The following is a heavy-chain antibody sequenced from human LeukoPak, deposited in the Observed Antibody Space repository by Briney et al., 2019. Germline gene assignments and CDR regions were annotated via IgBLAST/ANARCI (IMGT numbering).Heavy chain of an antibody. CDR2: MNPNSGNT. CDR1: GGTFSSYA. J-gene: IGHJ5*02. Sequence: ASVKVSCKASGGTFSSYAISWVRQAPGQGLEWMGWMNPNSGNTGYAQKFQGRVTMTRNTSISTAYMELSSLRSEDTAVYYCARGFDILTGNWFDPWGQGTLVTVSS. V-gene: IGHV1-8*02. D-gene: IGHD3-9*01. CDR3: ARGFDILTGNWFDP.